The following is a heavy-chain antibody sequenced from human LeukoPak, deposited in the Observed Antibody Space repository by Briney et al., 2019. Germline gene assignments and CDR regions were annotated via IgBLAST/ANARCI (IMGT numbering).Heavy chain of an antibody. Sequence: ASVKVSCKTSGYTFIGHYIHWVRQAPGQGLEWMGWINPKNGGANYAPRFRGRVTLTRDRSTSTVYMELTRLTYDDTAVYYCARASFWESPGNWFDPWGQGTLVTVSS. J-gene: IGHJ5*02. V-gene: IGHV1-2*07. CDR1: GYTFIGHY. D-gene: IGHD3-3*01. CDR2: INPKNGGA. CDR3: ARASFWESPGNWFDP.